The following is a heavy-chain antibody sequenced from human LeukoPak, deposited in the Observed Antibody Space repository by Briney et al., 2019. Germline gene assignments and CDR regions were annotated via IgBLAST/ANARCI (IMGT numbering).Heavy chain of an antibody. Sequence: PGGSLRLSCAASAFTFSSYWMNWVRQAPGKGLEWVANIKQDGSEKYYVDSVKGRFTISRDNAKNSLYLQMKSLRAEDTAVYYCARDYWGQGTLVTVSS. CDR2: IKQDGSEK. CDR3: ARDY. V-gene: IGHV3-7*01. CDR1: AFTFSSYW. J-gene: IGHJ4*02.